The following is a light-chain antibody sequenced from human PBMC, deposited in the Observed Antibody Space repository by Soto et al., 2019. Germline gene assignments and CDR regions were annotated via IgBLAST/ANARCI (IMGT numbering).Light chain of an antibody. CDR1: ALPTKY. V-gene: IGLV3-10*01. CDR2: QDI. Sequence: SYELAQPPSVSVSPGQTARITCSGEALPTKYVFWYQQKSGQAPVLVIYQDIKRPSGIPERFSGSSSGTMATLTVSGAQVEDEADYYCYSTDSSGNHRVFGGGTQLTVL. CDR3: YSTDSSGNHRV. J-gene: IGLJ2*01.